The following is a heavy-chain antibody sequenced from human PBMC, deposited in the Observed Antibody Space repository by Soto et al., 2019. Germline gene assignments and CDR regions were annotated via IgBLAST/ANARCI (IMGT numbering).Heavy chain of an antibody. CDR1: GGSISSGGYY. CDR2: IYYSGST. J-gene: IGHJ6*02. D-gene: IGHD2-21*02. CDR3: ARVVYEGHCRTYYYYYYGMDV. V-gene: IGHV4-31*03. Sequence: QVQLQESGPGLVKPSQTLSLTCTVSGGSISSGGYYWSWIRQHPGKGLEWIGYIYYSGSTHYNPSLKRRVTVSVDTSKNQFSLRLSSGAAADTSVYYCARVVYEGHCRTYYYYYYGMDVWGQGTTVTVSS.